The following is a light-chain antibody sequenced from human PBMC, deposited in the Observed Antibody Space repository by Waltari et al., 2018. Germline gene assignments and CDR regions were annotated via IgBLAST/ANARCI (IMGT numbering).Light chain of an antibody. J-gene: IGLJ2*01. Sequence: QSALTQPASVSGSPGQSIPISCPGPSSHGGGYNYVSWYQQYPGKAPQLIIYDVTFRPSGVSNRFSGSKSANTASLTISGLQAEDEAEYYCSSNTDNNTLVFGGGTKVTVL. CDR2: DVT. V-gene: IGLV2-14*03. CDR1: SSHGGGYNY. CDR3: SSNTDNNTLV.